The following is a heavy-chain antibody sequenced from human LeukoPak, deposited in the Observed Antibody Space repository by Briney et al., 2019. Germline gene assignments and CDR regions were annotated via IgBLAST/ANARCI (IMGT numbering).Heavy chain of an antibody. D-gene: IGHD2-15*01. CDR3: ARFRYCSDGSCYPRLRVDY. Sequence: ASVKVSCKASGYTFTSYDINWVRQATGQGLEWMGWMNPNSGNTGYAQKFQGRVTMTRNTSISTAYMELSSLRSEDTAVYYCARFRYCSDGSCYPRLRVDYWGQGTLVTVSS. CDR1: GYTFTSYD. CDR2: MNPNSGNT. V-gene: IGHV1-8*01. J-gene: IGHJ4*02.